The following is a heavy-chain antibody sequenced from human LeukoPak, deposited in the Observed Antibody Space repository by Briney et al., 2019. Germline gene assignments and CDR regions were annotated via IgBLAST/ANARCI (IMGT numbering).Heavy chain of an antibody. Sequence: GGSLRLSCAASGFTFSSYAMSWVRQAPGKGLEWVSAISGSGGSTYYADSVKGRFTISRDNAKNTLYLQMNSLRAEDTAVYYCARGPSWADSGYFDYWGQGTLVTVSS. D-gene: IGHD3-10*01. J-gene: IGHJ4*02. CDR2: ISGSGGST. CDR1: GFTFSSYA. CDR3: ARGPSWADSGYFDY. V-gene: IGHV3-23*01.